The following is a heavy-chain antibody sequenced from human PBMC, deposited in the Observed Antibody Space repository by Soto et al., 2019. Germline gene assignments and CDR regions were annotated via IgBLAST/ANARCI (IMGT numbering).Heavy chain of an antibody. V-gene: IGHV4-59*01. CDR3: ARARSTYYYDSSCYLTSQEGAFAI. D-gene: IGHD3-22*01. CDR2: IYYSGST. Sequence: SETLALTCTVSGGSISGYYWRWIRQPPGKGLEWIGYIYYSGSTNYNPSLKSRVTISVDTSKNQFSLKPSSVTAADTAVYYCARARSTYYYDSSCYLTSQEGAFAIWSQGTMVTVSS. CDR1: GGSISGYY. J-gene: IGHJ3*02.